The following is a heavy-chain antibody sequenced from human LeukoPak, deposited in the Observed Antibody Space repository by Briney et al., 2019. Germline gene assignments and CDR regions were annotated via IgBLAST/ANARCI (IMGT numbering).Heavy chain of an antibody. CDR1: GGSISTFY. J-gene: IGHJ6*03. D-gene: IGHD4-23*01. CDR2: IYYSGST. CDR3: ARIEVTPPPPYYYYMDV. Sequence: SETLSLTCTVSGGSISTFYWNWIRQPPGKGLEWIGHIYYSGSTNYNPSLKSRVTISVDTSKNQFSLKLSSVTAADTAVYYCARIEVTPPPPYYYYMDVWGKGTTVTVSS. V-gene: IGHV4-59*08.